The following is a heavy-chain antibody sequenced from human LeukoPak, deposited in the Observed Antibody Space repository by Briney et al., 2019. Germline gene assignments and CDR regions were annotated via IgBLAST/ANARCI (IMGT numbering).Heavy chain of an antibody. V-gene: IGHV4-59*01. D-gene: IGHD4-17*01. J-gene: IGHJ5*02. CDR2: IHYSGST. CDR3: ARGLMTTGYNWFDP. Sequence: SETLSLTCTVSGGSISSYYWSWIRQPPGKGLEWIGYIHYSGSTHYNPSLKSRVTISVDTSKNQVSLKLRSVTAADTAVYYCARGLMTTGYNWFDPWGQGTLVTVSS. CDR1: GGSISSYY.